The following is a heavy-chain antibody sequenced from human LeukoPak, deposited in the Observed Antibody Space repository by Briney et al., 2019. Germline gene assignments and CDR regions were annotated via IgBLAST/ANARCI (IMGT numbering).Heavy chain of an antibody. Sequence: SETLSLTCTVSGDSISSGDYYWSWIRQPAGKGLEWIGEINHSGSTNYNPSLKSRVTISVDTSKNQFSLKLSSVTAADTAVYYCARESLRGYDFWSGRVEPNWFDPWGQGTLVTVSS. V-gene: IGHV4-61*10. D-gene: IGHD3-3*01. CDR2: INHSGST. CDR3: ARESLRGYDFWSGRVEPNWFDP. J-gene: IGHJ5*02. CDR1: GDSISSGDYY.